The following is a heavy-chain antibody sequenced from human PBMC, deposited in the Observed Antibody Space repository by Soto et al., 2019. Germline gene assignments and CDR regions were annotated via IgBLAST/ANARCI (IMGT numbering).Heavy chain of an antibody. CDR3: ARALGAGDRYYMDV. CDR2: ISSSSSYI. J-gene: IGHJ6*03. CDR1: GFTFSSYS. V-gene: IGHV3-21*01. D-gene: IGHD7-27*01. Sequence: GGSLRLSCAASGFTFSSYSMNWVRQAPGKGLEWVSSISSSSSYIYYADSVKARFTISRDNAKNSLYLQMNSLRAEDTAVYYCARALGAGDRYYMDVWGKGTTVTVSS.